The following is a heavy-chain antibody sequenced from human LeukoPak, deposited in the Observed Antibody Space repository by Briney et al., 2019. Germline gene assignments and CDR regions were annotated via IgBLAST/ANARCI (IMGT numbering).Heavy chain of an antibody. CDR2: INHSGST. V-gene: IGHV4-34*01. Sequence: PSETLSLTCAVYGGSFSGYYGSWIRQPPGKGLEWIGEINHSGSTNYNPSLKSRVTISVDTSKNQFALKLSSVTAADTAVYYCARTKYYDFWSGYYYYMDVWGKGTTVTVSS. D-gene: IGHD3-3*01. J-gene: IGHJ6*03. CDR1: GGSFSGYY. CDR3: ARTKYYDFWSGYYYYMDV.